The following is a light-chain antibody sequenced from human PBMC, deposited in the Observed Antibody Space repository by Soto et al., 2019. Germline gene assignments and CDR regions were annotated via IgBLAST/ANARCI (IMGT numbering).Light chain of an antibody. J-gene: IGLJ1*01. CDR2: EVN. CDR1: SSDVGGYNY. Sequence: QSVLTQPPSASGSPGQSVAISCTGTSSDVGGYNYVSWYQQHPGKAPKLMIYEVNKRPSGVPDRFSGSKSGNTASLTVSGLQAEDEADYYCSSYAGSSNVFGTGTKAPVL. V-gene: IGLV2-8*01. CDR3: SSYAGSSNV.